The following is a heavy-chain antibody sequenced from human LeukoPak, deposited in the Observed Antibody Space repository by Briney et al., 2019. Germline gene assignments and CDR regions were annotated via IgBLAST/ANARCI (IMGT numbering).Heavy chain of an antibody. CDR3: ARDTYDILTGYYKWAFDI. J-gene: IGHJ3*02. D-gene: IGHD3-9*01. CDR1: GFTFSSYT. V-gene: IGHV3-21*06. CDR2: ISSSSSYI. Sequence: KPGGSLRLSCAASGFTFSSYTMNWVRQAPGKGPEWVSSISSSSSYIYYADSVKGRFTISRDNAKNSLYLQMNSLRAEDTAVYYCARDTYDILTGYYKWAFDIWGQGTMVTVSS.